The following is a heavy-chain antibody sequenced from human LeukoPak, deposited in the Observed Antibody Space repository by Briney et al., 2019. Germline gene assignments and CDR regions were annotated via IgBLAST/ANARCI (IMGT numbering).Heavy chain of an antibody. CDR1: GFTFSSYG. Sequence: GGSLRLSCAASGFTFSSYGMHWVRQAPGKGLEWVAFTRCRFTISRDNSKNTLYLQMNSLRAEDTAVYYCAKELHQLYCSGGSCYSVWYFQHWGQGTLVTVSS. V-gene: IGHV3-30*02. CDR2: TR. CDR3: AKELHQLYCSGGSCYSVWYFQH. D-gene: IGHD2-15*01. J-gene: IGHJ1*01.